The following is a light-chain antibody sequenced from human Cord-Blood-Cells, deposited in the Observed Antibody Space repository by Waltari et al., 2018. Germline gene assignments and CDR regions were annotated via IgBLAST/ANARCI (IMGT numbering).Light chain of an antibody. J-gene: IGKJ3*01. V-gene: IGKV3-11*01. Sequence: ELVLTPSPATLSLYTGERATPSCRASQSVSSYLAWYQQKPGQAPRLLIYDASNRATGIPARFSGSGSGTDFTLTISSLEPEDFAVYYCQQRSNWPPFTFGPGTKVDIK. CDR3: QQRSNWPPFT. CDR1: QSVSSY. CDR2: DAS.